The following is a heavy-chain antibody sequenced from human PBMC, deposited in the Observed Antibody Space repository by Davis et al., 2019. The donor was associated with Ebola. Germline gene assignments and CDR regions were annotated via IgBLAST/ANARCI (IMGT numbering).Heavy chain of an antibody. Sequence: ASVKVSCKASGYTFTSYDINWVRQATGQGLEWMGWMNPNSGNTGYAQKLQGRVTMTTDTSTSTAYMELRSLRSDDTAVYYCARDLVSSGWWDYWGQGTLVTVSS. CDR3: ARDLVSSGWWDY. V-gene: IGHV1-8*01. CDR2: MNPNSGNT. D-gene: IGHD6-19*01. J-gene: IGHJ4*02. CDR1: GYTFTSYD.